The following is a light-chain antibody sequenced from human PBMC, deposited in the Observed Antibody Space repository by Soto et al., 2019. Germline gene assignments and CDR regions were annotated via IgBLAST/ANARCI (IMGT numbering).Light chain of an antibody. CDR3: QEHNS. CDR2: DAS. J-gene: IGKJ4*01. Sequence: ETVLTQSPATLSLSPGERATLSCRASQNVNRYVAWYQQKPGRAPTLLIYDASTRAAGVPARFSGSGSGTAFSLSISSLEPEDFAVYYCQEHNSFGGGTKVEIK. CDR1: QNVNRY. V-gene: IGKV3-11*01.